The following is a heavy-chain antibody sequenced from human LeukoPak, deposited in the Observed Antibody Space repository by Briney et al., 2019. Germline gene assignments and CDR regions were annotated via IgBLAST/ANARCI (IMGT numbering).Heavy chain of an antibody. D-gene: IGHD3-22*01. CDR3: ARYDDSSGYYYVLDSFDI. Sequence: SETLSLTCTISGSSISSGYYWGWIRQSPGKGLEWIGSAFHSGSTYYNPSLKSRVTISVATSKNQFSLKLTSVTAADTALYYCARYDDSSGYYYVLDSFDIWGRGTMVTVSS. CDR1: GSSISSGYY. V-gene: IGHV4-38-2*02. CDR2: AFHSGST. J-gene: IGHJ3*02.